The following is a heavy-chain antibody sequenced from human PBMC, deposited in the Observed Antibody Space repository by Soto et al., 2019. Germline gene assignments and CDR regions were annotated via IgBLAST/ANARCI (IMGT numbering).Heavy chain of an antibody. CDR2: INSFSGDT. Sequence: QVQLVQSGAEVKKPGASVKVSCKASGYTFTHYGITWVRQAPGQGLEWMGWINSFSGDTNYPKKLQGRLTMTTDTSTNTVYMELRNLRCDDTAVYYCARALHSGGKYWYFDFWGRGTLVTVSS. J-gene: IGHJ2*01. CDR3: ARALHSGGKYWYFDF. CDR1: GYTFTHYG. V-gene: IGHV1-18*01. D-gene: IGHD2-15*01.